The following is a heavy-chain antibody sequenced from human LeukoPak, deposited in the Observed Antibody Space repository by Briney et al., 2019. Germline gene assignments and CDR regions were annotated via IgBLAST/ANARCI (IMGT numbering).Heavy chain of an antibody. Sequence: GGSLRLSCAASGFTFSHHGVHWVRQAPGKGLEWVAFILYDGSKEYYVDSVKGRFTISRDNSKNALSLQMNSLRAEDTAMYYCARAVDKGTGYYMDFWGQGTLVTVSS. CDR2: ILYDGSKE. V-gene: IGHV3-30*02. J-gene: IGHJ4*02. CDR1: GFTFSHHG. D-gene: IGHD3-22*01. CDR3: ARAVDKGTGYYMDF.